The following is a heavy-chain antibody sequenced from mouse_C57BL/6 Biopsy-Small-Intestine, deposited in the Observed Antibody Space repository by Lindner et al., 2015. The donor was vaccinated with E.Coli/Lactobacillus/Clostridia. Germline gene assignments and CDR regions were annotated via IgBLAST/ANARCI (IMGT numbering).Heavy chain of an antibody. CDR2: INPSSGYT. Sequence: VQLQESGAELAKPGASMKLSCKASGYTFTNYWMHWVKQRPGQGLEWIGYINPSSGYTKYNQKFKDKATLTADKSSSTAYMQLSSLTYEDSAVYYCARTDNFAYFDYWGQGTTLTVSS. V-gene: IGHV1-7*01. D-gene: IGHD1-3*01. J-gene: IGHJ2*01. CDR1: GYTFTNYW. CDR3: ARTDNFAYFDY.